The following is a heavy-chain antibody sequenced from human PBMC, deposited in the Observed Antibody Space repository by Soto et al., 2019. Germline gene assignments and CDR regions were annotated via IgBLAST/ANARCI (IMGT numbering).Heavy chain of an antibody. CDR3: ARERADGGKIY. D-gene: IGHD2-15*01. CDR2: IYYSGST. Sequence: QVQLQESGPGLVKPSQTLSLTCTVSGGSISSGDYYWSRIRQPPGKGLEWIGFIYYSGSTYYNPALKSRVTISVDTSKNQCSLKVRFVTAADTAVYYCARERADGGKIYWGQGTLVTVSS. CDR1: GGSISSGDYY. V-gene: IGHV4-30-4*01. J-gene: IGHJ4*02.